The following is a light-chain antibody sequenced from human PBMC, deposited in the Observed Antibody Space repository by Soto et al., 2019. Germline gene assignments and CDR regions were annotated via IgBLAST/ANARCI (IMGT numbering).Light chain of an antibody. V-gene: IGKV1-5*01. J-gene: IGKJ1*01. CDR1: QSVGTW. Sequence: DIQMTQSPSTLSASVGGRVTITCRASQSVGTWVAWYQQKPGKAPKLLIYGASNLESGVPSRFSGSGSGTEFTLTITTLQPDDFATYFCQLYNRNTLSFGPGTKVDI. CDR3: QLYNRNTLS. CDR2: GAS.